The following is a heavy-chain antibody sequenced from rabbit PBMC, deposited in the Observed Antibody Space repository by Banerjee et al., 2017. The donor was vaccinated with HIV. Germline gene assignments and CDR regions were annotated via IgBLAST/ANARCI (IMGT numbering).Heavy chain of an antibody. J-gene: IGHJ4*01. D-gene: IGHD2-1*01. CDR1: GFSFSNTYW. CDR2: IYLGSSTDI. V-gene: IGHV1S45*01. Sequence: QEQLEESGGDLVKPEGSLTLTCTASGFSFSNTYWICWVRQAPGKGLEWIACIYLGSSTDILYATWAKGRFTISKASSTTVTLQMTSLTAADTATYFCARMTIGPIYMDLWGPGTLVTVS. CDR3: ARMTIGPIYMDL.